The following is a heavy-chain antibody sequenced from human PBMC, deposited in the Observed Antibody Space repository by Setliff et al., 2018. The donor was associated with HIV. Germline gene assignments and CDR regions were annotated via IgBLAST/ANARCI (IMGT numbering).Heavy chain of an antibody. J-gene: IGHJ4*02. CDR2: ISGSGGST. Sequence: PGGSLRLSCAASGFPFSNYAMSWVRQAPGKGLEWVSAISGSGGSTYYADSVKGRFTISRDNSKNTLYLQMSSLRAEDTAVYYCAKHSYAGPFDYWGQGTLVTVSS. CDR1: GFPFSNYA. D-gene: IGHD5-18*01. CDR3: AKHSYAGPFDY. V-gene: IGHV3-23*01.